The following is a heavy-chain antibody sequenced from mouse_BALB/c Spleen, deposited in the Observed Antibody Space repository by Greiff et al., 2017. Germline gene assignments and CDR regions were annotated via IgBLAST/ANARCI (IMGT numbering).Heavy chain of an antibody. CDR2: INPYNDGT. CDR1: GYTFTSYV. D-gene: IGHD2-1*01. J-gene: IGHJ4*01. Sequence: EVQLQQSGPELVKPGASVKMSCKASGYTFTSYVMHWVKQKPGQGLEWIGYINPYNDGTKYNEKFKGKATLTSDKSSSTAYMELSSLTSEDSAVYYCARGGSYGNYAAMDYWGQGTSVTVSS. CDR3: ARGGSYGNYAAMDY. V-gene: IGHV1-14*01.